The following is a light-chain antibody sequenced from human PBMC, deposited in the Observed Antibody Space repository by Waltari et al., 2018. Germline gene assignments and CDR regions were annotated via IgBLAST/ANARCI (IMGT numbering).Light chain of an antibody. Sequence: EIVMTQSPATLSVSPGEIATPSCRASQSVSTNLAWYQQKPGQAPRLLIFGASTRVTGIPARFSGSGSGTDFTLAISGLQSEDFALYYCQHYNEHPLTFGGGTKVEIK. J-gene: IGKJ4*01. CDR3: QHYNEHPLT. V-gene: IGKV3-15*01. CDR1: QSVSTN. CDR2: GAS.